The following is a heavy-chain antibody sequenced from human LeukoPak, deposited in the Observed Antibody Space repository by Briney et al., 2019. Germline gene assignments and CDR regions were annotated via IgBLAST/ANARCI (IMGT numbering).Heavy chain of an antibody. Sequence: PGGSLRLSCAASGFTFSSYWMHWVRQAPGKGLEWVSAISGSGGSTYYADSVKGRFTISRDNSKNTLYLQMNSLRAEDTAVYYCAKDGMVGATVSAFDIWGQGTTVTVSS. CDR1: GFTFSSYW. D-gene: IGHD1-26*01. CDR2: ISGSGGST. V-gene: IGHV3-23*01. J-gene: IGHJ3*02. CDR3: AKDGMVGATVSAFDI.